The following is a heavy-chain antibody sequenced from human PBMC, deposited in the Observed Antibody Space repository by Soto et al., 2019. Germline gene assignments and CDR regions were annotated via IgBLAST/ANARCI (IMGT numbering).Heavy chain of an antibody. CDR1: GFTFSSYA. D-gene: IGHD6-13*01. V-gene: IGHV3-23*01. Sequence: EVQLLESGGGLVQPGGSLRLSCAASGFTFSSYAMNWVRQAPGQGLEWVSVISGSAGSTYYADSVKGRFTISRDNSKNTLNLQMNSLRAEVTAVYYCARRSSSWDLDSGGLGTVVTVSS. CDR3: ARRSSSWDLDS. CDR2: ISGSAGST. J-gene: IGHJ4*02.